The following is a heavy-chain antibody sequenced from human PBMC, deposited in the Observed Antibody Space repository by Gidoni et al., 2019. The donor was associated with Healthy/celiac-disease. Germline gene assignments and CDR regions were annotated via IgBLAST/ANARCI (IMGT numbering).Heavy chain of an antibody. CDR2: ISSSSSYI. D-gene: IGHD6-19*01. Sequence: EVQLVESGGGLVKPGGSLRLSCEASGFTFSSYSMNWVRQAPGKGLEWVSSISSSSSYISYADSVKGRFTISRDNAKNSLYLQMNSLRAEDTAVYYCARDESSGNFPFDYWGQGTLVTVSS. CDR1: GFTFSSYS. V-gene: IGHV3-21*01. J-gene: IGHJ4*02. CDR3: ARDESSGNFPFDY.